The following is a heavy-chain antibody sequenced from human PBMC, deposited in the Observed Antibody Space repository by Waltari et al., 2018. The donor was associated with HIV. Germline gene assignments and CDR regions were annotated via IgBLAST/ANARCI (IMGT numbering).Heavy chain of an antibody. Sequence: QLQLQESGPGLVKPSETLSLPGTVSGGSVSRRSYFWGWIRQPPGKGLEWVGRIYYTGRAYYNPSLKSRVTISVDTSKNQFSLKVTSVTAADTAVYYCARHALRVGAAYWNFDLWGRGTLVTVSS. CDR3: ARHALRVGAAYWNFDL. CDR1: GGSVSRRSYF. J-gene: IGHJ2*01. D-gene: IGHD1-26*01. V-gene: IGHV4-39*01. CDR2: IYYTGRA.